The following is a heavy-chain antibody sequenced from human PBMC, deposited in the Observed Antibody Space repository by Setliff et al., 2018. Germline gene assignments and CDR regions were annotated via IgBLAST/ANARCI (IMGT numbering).Heavy chain of an antibody. V-gene: IGHV4-31*03. Sequence: KASETLSLTCTVSGGSISSGGYYWSWIRQHPGKGLEWIGYIYYSGSTYYNPSLKSRVTVSVDTSKNQFSLKLSSVTAADTAVYYCARVARLVLSCNAFDIWGQGTMVTVSS. J-gene: IGHJ3*02. CDR3: ARVARLVLSCNAFDI. CDR2: IYYSGST. D-gene: IGHD2-2*01. CDR1: GGSISSGGYY.